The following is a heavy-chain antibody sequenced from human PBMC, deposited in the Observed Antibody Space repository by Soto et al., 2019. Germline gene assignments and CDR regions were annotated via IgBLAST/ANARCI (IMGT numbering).Heavy chain of an antibody. V-gene: IGHV4-38-2*01. CDR1: GYSISSGYY. J-gene: IGHJ4*02. D-gene: IGHD4-17*01. Sequence: PSETLSLTCGVSGYSISSGYYWAWMRQPPGKGLEWIGSINHSGKIYHNPSLESRVTISVDTSKNQISLMLSSVTAADTAVYYCGRSGNDYGSYIDYWGQGTLVTAPQ. CDR2: INHSGKI. CDR3: GRSGNDYGSYIDY.